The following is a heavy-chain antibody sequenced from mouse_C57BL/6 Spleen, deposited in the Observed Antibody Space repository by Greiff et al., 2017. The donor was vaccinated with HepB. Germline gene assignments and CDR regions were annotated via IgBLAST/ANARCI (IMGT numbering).Heavy chain of an antibody. CDR1: GYAFSSSW. D-gene: IGHD1-1*01. CDR3: ARTLYGSTPWFAY. V-gene: IGHV1-82*01. CDR2: IYPGDGDT. J-gene: IGHJ3*01. Sequence: QVQLKESGPELVKPGASVKISCKASGYAFSSSWMNWVKQRPGKGLEWIGRIYPGDGDTNYNGKFKGKATLTADKSSSTAYMQLSSLTSEDSAVYVCARTLYGSTPWFAYWGQGTLVTVSA.